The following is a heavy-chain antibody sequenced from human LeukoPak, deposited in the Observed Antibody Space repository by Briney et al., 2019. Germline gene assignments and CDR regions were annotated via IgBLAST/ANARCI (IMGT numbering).Heavy chain of an antibody. CDR2: ISYDGSNK. D-gene: IGHD3-3*01. Sequence: GGSLRLSCAASGFTFSSYGMPWVRQAPGKGLEWVAVISYDGSNKYYADSVKGRFTISRDNSKNTLYLQMNSLRAEDTAVYYCEKDQYYDFWSGYRMQDYYYGMDVWGQGTTVTVSS. CDR3: EKDQYYDFWSGYRMQDYYYGMDV. CDR1: GFTFSSYG. J-gene: IGHJ6*02. V-gene: IGHV3-30*18.